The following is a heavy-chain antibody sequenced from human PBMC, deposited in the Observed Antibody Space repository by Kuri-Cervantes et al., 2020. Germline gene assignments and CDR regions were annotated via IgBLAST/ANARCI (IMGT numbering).Heavy chain of an antibody. CDR3: ARDGYGDSRGYETYFDY. CDR1: GYTFTGYY. J-gene: IGHJ4*02. CDR2: INPNSGGT. D-gene: IGHD4-17*01. V-gene: IGHV1-2*04. Sequence: ASVKVSCKASGYTFTGYYMHWVRQAPGQGLEWMGWINPNSGGTNYAQKFQGWVTMTRDTSISTAYMELSRLRSDDTAVYYCARDGYGDSRGYETYFDYWGQGTLVTVSS.